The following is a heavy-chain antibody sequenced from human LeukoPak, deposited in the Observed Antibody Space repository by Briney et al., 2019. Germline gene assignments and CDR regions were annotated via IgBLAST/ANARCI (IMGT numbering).Heavy chain of an antibody. CDR1: GYTFTSYG. D-gene: IGHD7-27*01. CDR3: GGGSRTGDITDY. CDR2: ISAYNGNT. V-gene: IGHV1-18*01. J-gene: IGHJ4*02. Sequence: ASVKVSCKASGYTFTSYGISWVRQAPGQGLEWMEWISAYNGNTNYAQKLQGRVTMTTDTSTSTAYMELRSLRSEDTAVYYCGGGSRTGDITDYWGQGTLVTVSS.